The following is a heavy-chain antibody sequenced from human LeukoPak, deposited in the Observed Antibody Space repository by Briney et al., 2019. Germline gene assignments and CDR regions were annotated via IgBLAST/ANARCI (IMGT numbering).Heavy chain of an antibody. J-gene: IGHJ4*02. CDR3: ASAHYDSSGYDY. CDR1: GFTFSSYS. V-gene: IGHV3-21*01. D-gene: IGHD3-22*01. CDR2: ISSSSSYI. Sequence: GGSLRLSCAASGFTFSSYSMTWVRQAPGRGREWVSSISSSSSYIYYADSVKGRFTISRDNAKNSLYLQMNSLRDEDTAVYYCASAHYDSSGYDYWGQGTLVTVSS.